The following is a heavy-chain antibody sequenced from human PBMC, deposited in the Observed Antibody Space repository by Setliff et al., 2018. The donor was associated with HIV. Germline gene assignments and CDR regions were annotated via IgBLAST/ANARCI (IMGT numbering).Heavy chain of an antibody. J-gene: IGHJ5*01. V-gene: IGHV4-59*01. CDR3: ARGVRVGGVIGWFDT. CDR1: GGSISSYY. CDR2: IYYSGST. D-gene: IGHD3-10*01. Sequence: SETLSLTCTVSGGSISSYYWSWIRQPPGKGLEWIGYIYYSGSTSYKPSLKSRVTISVDPYKNQLSLRLTSVTAADTAVYYCARGVRVGGVIGWFDTWGHGTLVTVSS.